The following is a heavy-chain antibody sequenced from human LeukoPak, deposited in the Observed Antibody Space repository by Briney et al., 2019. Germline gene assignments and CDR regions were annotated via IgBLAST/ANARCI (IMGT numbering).Heavy chain of an antibody. D-gene: IGHD2-2*01. Sequence: GASVKVSCKAYGYTFTSYGISWVRPSPGQGLEWRVWISTYNVHTNYAQKLQGRVTMTTDTSTSTAYMELRSLRSDDTAVYYCATCTSTSCYVLNYYYLDVCGKVTTVTVSS. CDR2: ISTYNVHT. V-gene: IGHV1-18*01. CDR3: ATCTSTSCYVLNYYYLDV. J-gene: IGHJ6*03. CDR1: GYTFTSYG.